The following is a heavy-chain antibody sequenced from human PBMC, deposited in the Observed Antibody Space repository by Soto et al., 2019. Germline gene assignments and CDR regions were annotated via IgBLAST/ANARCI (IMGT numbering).Heavy chain of an antibody. D-gene: IGHD1-1*01. CDR3: ARDPGHGLDV. Sequence: EVQLVESGGGLIQPGGSLRISCAASGFNVSHNYMSWVRQPPGKGLEWVAIMLSGGRTYYADSVKGRFTISRDNSKNTLYFQMHSLRADDTAVYYCARDPGHGLDVWGQGTTVLVSS. CDR2: MLSGGRT. CDR1: GFNVSHNY. J-gene: IGHJ6*02. V-gene: IGHV3-53*01.